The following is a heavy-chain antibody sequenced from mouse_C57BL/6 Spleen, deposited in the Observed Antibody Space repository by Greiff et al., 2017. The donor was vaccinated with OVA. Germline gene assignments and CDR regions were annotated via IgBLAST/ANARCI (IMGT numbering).Heavy chain of an antibody. CDR1: GYTFIEYT. D-gene: IGHD2-2*01. Sequence: ESGAELVKPGASVKLSCKASGYTFIEYTIHWVKQRSGQGLEWIGWFYPGSGSIKYNEKFKDKATLTADKSSSTVYMELSRLTSEDSAVYFCARHGSPMVTTPAWFAYWGQGTLVTVSA. CDR3: ARHGSPMVTTPAWFAY. J-gene: IGHJ3*01. V-gene: IGHV1-62-2*01. CDR2: FYPGSGSI.